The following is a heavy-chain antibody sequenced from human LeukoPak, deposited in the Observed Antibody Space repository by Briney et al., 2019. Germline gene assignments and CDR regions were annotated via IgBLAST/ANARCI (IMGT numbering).Heavy chain of an antibody. J-gene: IGHJ6*02. V-gene: IGHV4-4*02. Sequence: SETLSLTCAVSGDSISNTYWWNWVRQPPGKGLEWIGEIYHSGITYYNPSLKSRATISVDTSKNQFSLKLNSVTAADTAVYYCARRPGSSAYPHYFGMDVWGQGTSVTVSS. CDR1: GDSISNTYW. CDR3: ARRPGSSAYPHYFGMDV. D-gene: IGHD3-22*01. CDR2: IYHSGIT.